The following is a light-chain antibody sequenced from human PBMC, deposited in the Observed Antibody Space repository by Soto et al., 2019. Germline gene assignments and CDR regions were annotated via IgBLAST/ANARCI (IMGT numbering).Light chain of an antibody. J-gene: IGLJ2*01. CDR1: SGHSNYA. CDR2: LNSDGSH. CDR3: QTWGTGPV. Sequence: QLVLTQSPSASASLGASVKLTCTLSSGHSNYAIAWHQQQPEKGPRYLMKLNSDGSHSKGDGIPDRFSGSSSGAERYLTISSLQSEDEADYYCQTWGTGPVFGGGTKVTVL. V-gene: IGLV4-69*01.